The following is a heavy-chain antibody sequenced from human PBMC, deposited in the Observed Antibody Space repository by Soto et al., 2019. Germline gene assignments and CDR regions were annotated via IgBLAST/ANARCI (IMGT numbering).Heavy chain of an antibody. CDR2: INAGNGNT. J-gene: IGHJ6*02. V-gene: IGHV1-3*01. Sequence: QVQLVQSGAEVKKPGASVKVSCKASGYTFTSYAMHWVRQAPGQRLEWMGWINAGNGNTKYSQKFQGRFTITRDTSASKAYRELSSLRSEDTAVYYCARGVEYDFWSGPYYYYGMDVWGQGNTVTVSS. CDR3: ARGVEYDFWSGPYYYYGMDV. D-gene: IGHD3-3*01. CDR1: GYTFTSYA.